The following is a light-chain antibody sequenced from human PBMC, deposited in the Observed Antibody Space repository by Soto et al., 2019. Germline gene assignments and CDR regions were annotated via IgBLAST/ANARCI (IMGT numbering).Light chain of an antibody. J-gene: IGKJ2*01. Sequence: EIVLTQSPATLSLSPGERATLSCRASQSVSSYLAWYQQKPGQAPRLLIYDASNRATGIPARFSGSGSGTDFILTISSLEPEDFAVYYCQQRSNWTPYTFGQGTKVEIK. CDR1: QSVSSY. CDR3: QQRSNWTPYT. CDR2: DAS. V-gene: IGKV3-11*01.